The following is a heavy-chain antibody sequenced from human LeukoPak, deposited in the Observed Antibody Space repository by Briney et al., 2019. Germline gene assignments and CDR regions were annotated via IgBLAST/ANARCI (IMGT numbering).Heavy chain of an antibody. J-gene: IGHJ4*02. CDR2: IYHSGST. Sequence: PSETLSLTCAVSGYSISSGYYWGWIRQPPGKGLEWIGSIYHSGSTYYNPSLKSRVTISVDTSKNQFSLKLSSVPAADTAVYYCATHHGNSSSPDYWGQGTLVTVSS. CDR3: ATHHGNSSSPDY. CDR1: GYSISSGYY. V-gene: IGHV4-38-2*01. D-gene: IGHD6-6*01.